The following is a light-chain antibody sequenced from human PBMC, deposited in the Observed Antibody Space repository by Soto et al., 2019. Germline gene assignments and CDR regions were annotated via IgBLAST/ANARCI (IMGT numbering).Light chain of an antibody. CDR2: EVT. Sequence: QSVLTQPPSASGSPGQSVTISCTGTSSDIGGYDHVSWYRQDPGKAPKVMIYEVTKRPSGVPDRFSGSKAGNTASLTVFGLQAEDEATYYCGSFAGPVWVFGGGTKVTVL. J-gene: IGLJ3*02. CDR3: GSFAGPVWV. V-gene: IGLV2-8*01. CDR1: SSDIGGYDH.